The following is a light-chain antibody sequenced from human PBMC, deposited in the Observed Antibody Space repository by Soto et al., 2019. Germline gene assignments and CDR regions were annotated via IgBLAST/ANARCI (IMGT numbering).Light chain of an antibody. CDR2: GAS. CDR3: QHNVSTPPT. Sequence: DIQMTQSPSSLSASVGDRVSITCRASQTIGSNLNWYQQKPGKAPKVLIYGASTLQTGVPSRFSASGSGTVFTLTSSSLQRDDVATYYCQHNVSTPPTFGQGTKGE. CDR1: QTIGSN. J-gene: IGKJ1*01. V-gene: IGKV1-39*01.